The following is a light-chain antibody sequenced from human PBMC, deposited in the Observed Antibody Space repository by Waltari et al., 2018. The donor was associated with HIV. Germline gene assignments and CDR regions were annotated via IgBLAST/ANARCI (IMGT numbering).Light chain of an antibody. CDR1: SSDVRGYNY. V-gene: IGLV2-11*01. Sequence: QSALTQPRSVSGSPGPSVTISCTGTSSDVRGYNYVSWYPPQPAKAPKVMIYDVSKRPSGVPDRFSGSKSGNTASLTISGLQAEDEADYYCCSYAGSYTWVFGGGTKMTVL. CDR2: DVS. CDR3: CSYAGSYTWV. J-gene: IGLJ3*02.